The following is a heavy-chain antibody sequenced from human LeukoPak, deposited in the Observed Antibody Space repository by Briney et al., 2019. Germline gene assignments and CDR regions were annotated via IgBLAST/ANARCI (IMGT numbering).Heavy chain of an antibody. Sequence: PGGSLRLSCAASGFTFSSYSMNWVRQAPGKGLEWVSSISSSSSYIYYADSVKGRFTISRDNAKNSLYLQMNSLRAEDTAVYYCARRGPKYYYDSSGYIDYWGQGTLVTVSS. CDR2: ISSSSSYI. D-gene: IGHD3-22*01. CDR1: GFTFSSYS. J-gene: IGHJ4*02. V-gene: IGHV3-21*01. CDR3: ARRGPKYYYDSSGYIDY.